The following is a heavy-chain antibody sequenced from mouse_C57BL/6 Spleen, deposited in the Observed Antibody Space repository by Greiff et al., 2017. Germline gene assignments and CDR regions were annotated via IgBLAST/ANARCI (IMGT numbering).Heavy chain of an antibody. CDR1: GYAFSSSW. Sequence: QVQLQQSGPELVKPGASVKISCKASGYAFSSSWMNWVKQRPGKGLEWIGRLYPGDGDTNYNGKFKGKATLTADKSSSTAYMQLSILTSEDSAVYFCARLTAYYSNYPYAMDYWGQGTSVTVSS. V-gene: IGHV1-82*01. CDR3: ARLTAYYSNYPYAMDY. CDR2: LYPGDGDT. J-gene: IGHJ4*01. D-gene: IGHD2-5*01.